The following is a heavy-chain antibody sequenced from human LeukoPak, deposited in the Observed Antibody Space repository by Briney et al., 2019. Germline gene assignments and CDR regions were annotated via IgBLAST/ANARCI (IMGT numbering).Heavy chain of an antibody. CDR1: GYSISSSNW. V-gene: IGHV4-28*01. CDR2: IYYCGST. J-gene: IGHJ4*02. D-gene: IGHD6-6*01. CDR3: ASVSARPDYYFDS. Sequence: PSETLSLTCAVSGYSISSSNWWGWIRQPPGKGLEWIGYIYYCGSTYYSPSLKGRVTMSIDTSKNQFSLKLSSVTAVDTAVYYCASVSARPDYYFDSWGQGTLVTVSS.